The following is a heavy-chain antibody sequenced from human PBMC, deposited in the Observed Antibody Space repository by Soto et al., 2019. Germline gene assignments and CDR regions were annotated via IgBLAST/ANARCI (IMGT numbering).Heavy chain of an antibody. CDR1: GYTFTGYY. CDR3: ASRLYSSSWYDWFDP. CDR2: INPNSGGT. D-gene: IGHD6-13*01. Sequence: GASVKVSCKASGYTFTGYYMHWVRQAPGQGLEWIGWINPNSGGTNYAQKFQGRVTMTRDTSISTAYMELSRLRSDDTAVYYCASRLYSSSWYDWFDPWGQGTLVTVSS. V-gene: IGHV1-2*02. J-gene: IGHJ5*02.